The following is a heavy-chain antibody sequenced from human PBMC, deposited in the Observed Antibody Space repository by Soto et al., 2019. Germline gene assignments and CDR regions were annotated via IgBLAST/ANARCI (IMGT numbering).Heavy chain of an antibody. CDR1: VGTFSSYA. J-gene: IGHJ6*02. CDR2: IIPIFGTA. V-gene: IGHV1-69*13. CDR3: AGRGGITIFGVVMIDPPDYYYYGMDV. D-gene: IGHD3-3*01. Sequence: SVKVSCKASVGTFSSYAISWVRQAPGQGLEWMGGIIPIFGTANYAQKFQGRVTITADESTSTAYMELSSLRSEDTAVYYCAGRGGITIFGVVMIDPPDYYYYGMDVSGQGTTVTVSS.